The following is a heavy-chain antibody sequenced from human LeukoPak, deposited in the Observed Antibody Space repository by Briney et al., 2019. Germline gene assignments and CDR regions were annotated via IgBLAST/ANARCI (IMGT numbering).Heavy chain of an antibody. CDR2: TSGSGGST. V-gene: IGHV3-23*01. D-gene: IGHD5-12*01. Sequence: GGSLRLSCAASGFTFSSHAMSWVRQAPGKGLEWVSATSGSGGSTYYADSVKGRFTISRDNSKNTLYLQMNSLRAEDTAVYYCAKDRSGYDFGGPDYWGQGTLVTVSS. J-gene: IGHJ4*02. CDR3: AKDRSGYDFGGPDY. CDR1: GFTFSSHA.